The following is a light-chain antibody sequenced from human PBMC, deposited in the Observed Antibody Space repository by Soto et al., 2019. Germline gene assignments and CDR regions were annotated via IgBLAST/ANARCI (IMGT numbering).Light chain of an antibody. CDR3: QHYYSTPL. Sequence: DIVMTQSPDSLAVSLGERATINCKSSQSVLYSSNNKNYLAWYQQKPGQPPKLLIYWASTRESGVPDRFSGSGSGTDFTLTISSLQGEDVAVYYCQHYYSTPLFGGGTKVEIK. CDR2: WAS. J-gene: IGKJ4*01. V-gene: IGKV4-1*01. CDR1: QSVLYSSNNKNY.